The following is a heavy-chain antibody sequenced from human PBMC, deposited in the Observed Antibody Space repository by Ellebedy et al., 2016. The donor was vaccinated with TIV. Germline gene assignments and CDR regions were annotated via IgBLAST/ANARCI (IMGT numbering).Heavy chain of an antibody. CDR1: GGSMDSGGHC. Sequence: MPSETLSLTCAVSGGSMDSGGHCWSWVRQTPGKGLEWIGYIYYSGSTYFNSSLKSRVTMSIDKSKNQFSLTLRSVTAADTAVYYCARVNKRANLGVDAFALWGQGTTVIVS. CDR2: IYYSGST. J-gene: IGHJ3*01. V-gene: IGHV4-30-2*01. D-gene: IGHD3-16*01. CDR3: ARVNKRANLGVDAFAL.